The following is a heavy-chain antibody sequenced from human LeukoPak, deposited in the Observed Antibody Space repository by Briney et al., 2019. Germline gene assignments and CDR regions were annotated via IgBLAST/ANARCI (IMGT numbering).Heavy chain of an antibody. CDR1: GFPFSSYA. CDR3: AKAFTYYYDSSGYQHYYFDY. Sequence: GGSLRLSCAASGFPFSSYAMSWVRQSPGKGLEWVSAISGSGGSTYYADSVKGRFNISRDNSKNTLYLQMNRLRAEDTAVYYCAKAFTYYYDSSGYQHYYFDYWGQGTLVTVSS. J-gene: IGHJ4*02. D-gene: IGHD3-22*01. V-gene: IGHV3-23*01. CDR2: ISGSGGST.